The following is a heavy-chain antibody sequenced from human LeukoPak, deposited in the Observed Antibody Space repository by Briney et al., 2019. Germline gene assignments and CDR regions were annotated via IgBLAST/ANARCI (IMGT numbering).Heavy chain of an antibody. Sequence: SETLSLTCTVSGGSISSYYWSWIRQPAGKGLEWIGRFYSSVSTNYNPSLKSRITMSVDTSKNQFSLKLSSVTAADTAVYYCARDPSWPDAFDIWGQGTMVTVSS. CDR1: GGSISSYY. D-gene: IGHD2-2*01. J-gene: IGHJ3*02. V-gene: IGHV4-4*07. CDR3: ARDPSWPDAFDI. CDR2: FYSSVST.